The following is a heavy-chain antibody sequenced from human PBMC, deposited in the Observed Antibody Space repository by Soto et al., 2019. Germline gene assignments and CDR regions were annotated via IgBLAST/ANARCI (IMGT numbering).Heavy chain of an antibody. D-gene: IGHD2-15*01. CDR3: ARLIGSGSYYYYGMDV. J-gene: IGHJ6*02. V-gene: IGHV1-3*01. CDR1: GYTSTNYA. Sequence: ASVKVSCKASGYTSTNYAMHWVRQAPGQRLEWMGWINAGNGNTKYSQKFQGRVTITRDTSASTAYMELSSLRSEDTAVYYCARLIGSGSYYYYGMDVWGQGTTVTVSS. CDR2: INAGNGNT.